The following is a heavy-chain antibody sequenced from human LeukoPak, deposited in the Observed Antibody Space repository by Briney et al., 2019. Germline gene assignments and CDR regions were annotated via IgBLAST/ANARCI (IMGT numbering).Heavy chain of an antibody. CDR2: ISGSGST. D-gene: IGHD1-26*01. Sequence: PSQTLSLTCTVSGDSINNGGLSWNWIRQSAGKRLEWIGRISGSGSTSYNPSLKSRVTISTDASKSQFSLKLSSVTAADTAVYYCARDGPPHKYSGSYLGYYYYMDVWGKGTTVTVSS. V-gene: IGHV4-61*02. CDR1: GDSINNGGLS. CDR3: ARDGPPHKYSGSYLGYYYYMDV. J-gene: IGHJ6*03.